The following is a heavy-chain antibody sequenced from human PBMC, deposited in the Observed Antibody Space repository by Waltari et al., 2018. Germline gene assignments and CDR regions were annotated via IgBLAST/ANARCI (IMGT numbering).Heavy chain of an antibody. J-gene: IGHJ4*02. V-gene: IGHV4-39*02. CDR1: VGSISISVYS. D-gene: IGHD3-9*01. CDR3: ARDILTGYPTDY. Sequence: QLQLQEPGPGLVKPSETRSLTCTVLVGSISISVYSWGWIRQPPGKGLEWIGSIYYSGSTYYNPSLKSRVTISVDTSKNQFSLKLSSVTAADTAVYYCARDILTGYPTDYWGQGTLVTVSS. CDR2: IYYSGST.